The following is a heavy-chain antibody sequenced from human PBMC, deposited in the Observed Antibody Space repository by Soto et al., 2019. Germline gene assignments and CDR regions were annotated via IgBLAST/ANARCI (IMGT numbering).Heavy chain of an antibody. V-gene: IGHV4-59*08. CDR3: TRLGGFYQALDS. D-gene: IGHD3-22*01. CDR1: GGSLSGYY. J-gene: IGHJ4*02. CDR2: IYYAGTT. Sequence: SETLSLTCSISGGSLSGYYWTWTRQPPGKGLEWIGYIYYAGTTTYNPSLKNRVTISLDTPKNHFSLKMDSVTAADTAVYYCTRLGGFYQALDSWGQGVLVTVSP.